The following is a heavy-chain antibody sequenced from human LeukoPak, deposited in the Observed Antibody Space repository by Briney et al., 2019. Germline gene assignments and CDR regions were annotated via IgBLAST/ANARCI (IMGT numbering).Heavy chain of an antibody. CDR3: ARSSYQSSNIDY. D-gene: IGHD2-2*01. CDR2: IYYSGTT. V-gene: IGHV4-39*01. CDR1: GGFISRNSFY. Sequence: PSETLSLTCTVSGGFISRNSFYWGWIRQPPGKGLEWIGSIYYSGTTYYNPSLKSRVTISVDTSKNQFSLKLSSVTAADTAVYYCARSSYQSSNIDYWGQGTLVTVSS. J-gene: IGHJ4*02.